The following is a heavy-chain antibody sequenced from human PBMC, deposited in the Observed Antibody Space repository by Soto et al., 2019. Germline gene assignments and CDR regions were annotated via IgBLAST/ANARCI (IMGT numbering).Heavy chain of an antibody. CDR1: GFTFSSYG. CDR3: ARDRGFSGDYVIAY. CDR2: IWYDGSNK. J-gene: IGHJ4*02. D-gene: IGHD4-17*01. V-gene: IGHV3-33*01. Sequence: GSLRLSCAASGFTFSSYGMHWVRQAPGKGLEWVAVIWYDGSNKYYADSVKGRFTISRDNSKNTLYLQMNSLRAEDTAVYYCARDRGFSGDYVIAYRGRGTLVTVSS.